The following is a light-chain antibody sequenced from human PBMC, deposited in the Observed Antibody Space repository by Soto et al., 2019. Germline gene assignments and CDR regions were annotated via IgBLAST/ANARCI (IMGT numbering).Light chain of an antibody. CDR2: EAS. J-gene: IGKJ1*01. CDR1: QTLRTR. V-gene: IGKV1-5*01. CDR3: QQYGSSPSWT. Sequence: PSTLSASVECIVTVTCLASQTLRTRLAWYQQKPGKAPRLLIYEASDVASGIPARFSGSGSGTDFTLTISRLEPEDFAVYYCQQYGSSPSWTFGQGTKVDIK.